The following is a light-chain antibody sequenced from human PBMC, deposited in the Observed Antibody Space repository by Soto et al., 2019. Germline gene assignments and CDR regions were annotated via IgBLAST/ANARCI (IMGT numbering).Light chain of an antibody. CDR2: EVT. J-gene: IGLJ3*02. V-gene: IGLV2-8*01. Sequence: QSALTQPPSASGSPGQSVTISCTGTSSDVGGYNFVSWYQQHPGKAPKFMIYEVTKRPSGVPDRFSGSKSGNTASLTVSGLQAEDEADYYCSSYAGGIKWVFGGGPKVTVL. CDR1: SSDVGGYNF. CDR3: SSYAGGIKWV.